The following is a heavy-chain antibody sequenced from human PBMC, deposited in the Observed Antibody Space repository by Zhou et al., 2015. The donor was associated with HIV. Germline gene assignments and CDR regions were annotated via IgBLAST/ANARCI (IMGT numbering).Heavy chain of an antibody. D-gene: IGHD6-6*01. V-gene: IGHV3-33*01. J-gene: IGHJ4*02. CDR2: IWYDGSNK. Sequence: QVQLVESGGGVVQPGRSLRLSCAASGFTFSSYGMHWVRQAPGKGLEWVAVIWYDGSNKYYADSVKGRFTISRDNSKNTLYLQMNSLKTEDTAVYYCTTDPYLYSSSSMDYWGQGTLVTVSS. CDR3: TTDPYLYSSSSMDY. CDR1: GFTFSSYG.